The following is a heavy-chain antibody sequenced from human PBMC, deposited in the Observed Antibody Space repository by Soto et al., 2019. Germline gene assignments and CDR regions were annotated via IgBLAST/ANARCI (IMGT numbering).Heavy chain of an antibody. D-gene: IGHD6-19*01. J-gene: IGHJ4*02. V-gene: IGHV1-69*01. CDR3: ARAPSSGWYYYYFDY. Sequence: QVQLVQSGAEVKKPGSSVKVSCKASGGTFSSYAISWVRQAPGQGLEWMGGIIPIFGTANYAQKFQGRVTSTADESTSTDDMELSSLRSEDTAVYYCARAPSSGWYYYYFDYWGQGTLVTVSS. CDR2: IIPIFGTA. CDR1: GGTFSSYA.